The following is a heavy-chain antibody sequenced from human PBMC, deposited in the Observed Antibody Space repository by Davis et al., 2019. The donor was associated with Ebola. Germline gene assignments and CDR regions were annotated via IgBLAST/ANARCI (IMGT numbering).Heavy chain of an antibody. CDR3: ARDYGVAVAGNSFDY. J-gene: IGHJ4*02. CDR1: GGSISSHY. CDR2: ISSSGSTI. D-gene: IGHD6-19*01. Sequence: LSLTCTVSGGSISSHYWSWIRQPPGKGLEWLSYISSSGSTIYYADSVKGRFTISRDNAKNSLYLQMNSLRAEDTAVYYCARDYGVAVAGNSFDYWGQGTLVTVSS. V-gene: IGHV3-11*04.